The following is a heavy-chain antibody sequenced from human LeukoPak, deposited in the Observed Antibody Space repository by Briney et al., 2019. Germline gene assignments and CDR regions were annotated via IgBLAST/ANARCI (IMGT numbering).Heavy chain of an antibody. J-gene: IGHJ4*02. CDR3: AKDRGAYGSGSFEFDY. CDR2: ISSSSSTI. CDR1: GFTFSSYS. V-gene: IGHV3-48*01. D-gene: IGHD3-10*01. Sequence: GGSLRLSCAASGFTFSSYSMIWVRQAPGKGLEWVSYISSSSSTIYYADSVKGRFTISRDNAKNSLYLQMNSLRAEDTAVYYCAKDRGAYGSGSFEFDYWGQGTLVTVSS.